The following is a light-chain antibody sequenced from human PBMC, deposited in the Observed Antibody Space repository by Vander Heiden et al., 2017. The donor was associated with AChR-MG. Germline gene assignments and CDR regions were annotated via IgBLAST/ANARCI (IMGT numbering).Light chain of an antibody. V-gene: IGKV3-20*01. CDR3: QQYGSSPVT. CDR1: QSVRSNS. CDR2: GTS. J-gene: IGKJ4*01. Sequence: EFVVMQSLPTLSFSPGESATLSCRASQSVRSNSLAWYQQKPGQAPRLLIYGTSSRATGIPDRFSGSGSGTDFTLTISRLEPEDFAVYYCQQYGSSPVTFGGGTKVEI.